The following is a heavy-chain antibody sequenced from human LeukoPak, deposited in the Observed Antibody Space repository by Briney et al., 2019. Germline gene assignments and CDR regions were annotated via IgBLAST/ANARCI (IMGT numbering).Heavy chain of an antibody. D-gene: IGHD6-19*01. CDR2: IYSGGST. CDR3: ARVSSGWYIGAFDI. V-gene: IGHV3-66*02. J-gene: IGHJ3*02. CDR1: GFTFNSYE. Sequence: GGSLRLSCAASGFTFNSYEMNWVRQAPGKGLEWVSVIYSGGSTYYADSVKGRFTISRDNSKNTLYLQMNSLRAEDTAVYYCARVSSGWYIGAFDIWGQGTMVTVSS.